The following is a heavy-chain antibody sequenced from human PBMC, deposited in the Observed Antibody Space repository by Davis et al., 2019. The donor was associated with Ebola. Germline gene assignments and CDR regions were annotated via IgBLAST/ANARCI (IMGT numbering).Heavy chain of an antibody. CDR2: ININTGNP. CDR1: GYSFTTYG. D-gene: IGHD2-2*01. J-gene: IGHJ6*04. V-gene: IGHV7-4-1*02. CDR3: ARSSYTWYFSGMDV. Sequence: ASVKVSCKASGYSFTTYGMNWVRQAPGQGLEWMGWININTGNPTYAQGFTGRFVFSLDTSVSTAYLQITNLKAEDTAVYYCARSSYTWYFSGMDVWGKGTTVTVSS.